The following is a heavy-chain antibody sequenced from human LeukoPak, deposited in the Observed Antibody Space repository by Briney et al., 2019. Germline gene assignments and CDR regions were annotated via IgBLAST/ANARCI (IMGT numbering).Heavy chain of an antibody. J-gene: IGHJ4*02. CDR3: AKGGGELGSGSLDY. CDR2: MNPNSGNT. V-gene: IGHV1-8*03. D-gene: IGHD3-10*01. CDR1: GYTFTSYD. Sequence: GASVKVSCKASGYTFTSYDINWVRQATGQGLEWMRWMNPNSGNTGYAQKFQGRVTITRNTSISTAYMELSSLRSEDTAVYYCAKGGGELGSGSLDYWGQGTLVTVSS.